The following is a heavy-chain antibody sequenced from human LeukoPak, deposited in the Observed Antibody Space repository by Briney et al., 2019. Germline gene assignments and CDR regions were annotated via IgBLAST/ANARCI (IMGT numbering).Heavy chain of an antibody. V-gene: IGHV4-30-4*08. CDR2: IYYSGST. CDR3: ATSGWNSDY. J-gene: IGHJ4*02. Sequence: SETLSRTCTVSGGSISSGDYYWSWIRQPPGKGVEWIGYIYYSGSTYYNPSLKSRVTISVDTSKYQFSLKLSSVTAADTAVYYCATSGWNSDYWGQGTLVTVSS. D-gene: IGHD6-19*01. CDR1: GGSISSGDYY.